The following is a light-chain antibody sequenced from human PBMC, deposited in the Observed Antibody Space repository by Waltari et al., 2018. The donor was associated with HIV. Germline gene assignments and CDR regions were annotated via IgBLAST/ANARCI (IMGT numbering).Light chain of an antibody. V-gene: IGLV5-45*03. CDR3: MIWYGNIWV. J-gene: IGLJ3*02. CDR2: YKSESDK. CDR1: SGVNVQTYR. Sequence: QAVLTQPFSLSASPGASASLSCTLGSGVNVQTYRSYWYQKRTGRHPRYLLRYKSESDKKLGSVIPSRFSGSTDVPSNAGNLVISGLQSEDEADYYCMIWYGNIWVFGGGTKLTV.